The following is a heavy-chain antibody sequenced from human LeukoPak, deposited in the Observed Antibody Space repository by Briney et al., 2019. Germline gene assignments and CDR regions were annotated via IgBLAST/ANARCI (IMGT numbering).Heavy chain of an antibody. J-gene: IGHJ4*02. V-gene: IGHV4-59*08. CDR1: GGSISSYY. CDR3: AKVAAAEGRYFDY. Sequence: SETLSLTCTVSGGSISSYYWSWIRQPPGKGLEWIGYIYYSGSTNYNPSLKSRVTISVDTSKNQSSLKLSSVTAADTAVYYCAKVAAAEGRYFDYWGQGTLVTVSS. D-gene: IGHD6-13*01. CDR2: IYYSGST.